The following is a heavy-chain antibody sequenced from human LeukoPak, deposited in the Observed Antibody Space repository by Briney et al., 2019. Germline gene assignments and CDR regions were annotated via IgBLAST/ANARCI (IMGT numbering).Heavy chain of an antibody. Sequence: SETLSLTCTVSGGFINTGRYYWAWIRQPPGKGLDWIGNGFFSGNTYYNPSLKSRVTISVDRSRNHFSLKLSSVTAADSAVYYCARDQSVDAFDIWGQGTMVTVSS. CDR1: GGFINTGRYY. CDR3: ARDQSVDAFDI. CDR2: GFFSGNT. V-gene: IGHV4-39*07. J-gene: IGHJ3*02. D-gene: IGHD3-3*01.